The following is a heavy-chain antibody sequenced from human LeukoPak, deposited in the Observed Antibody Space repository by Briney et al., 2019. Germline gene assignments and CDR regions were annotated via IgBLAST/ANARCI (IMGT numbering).Heavy chain of an antibody. D-gene: IGHD3-3*01. CDR3: ARDVLWSRWYIDL. Sequence: ASVKVSCKASGYTFTNFGITWVRQAPGQGLEWMGWINTDNRNTNYAQNLQGRLTMTTDTSTRTAYMQLTSLRSDDTAVYYCARDVLWSRWYIDLWGRGTLVTVSS. V-gene: IGHV1-18*01. CDR1: GYTFTNFG. CDR2: INTDNRNT. J-gene: IGHJ2*01.